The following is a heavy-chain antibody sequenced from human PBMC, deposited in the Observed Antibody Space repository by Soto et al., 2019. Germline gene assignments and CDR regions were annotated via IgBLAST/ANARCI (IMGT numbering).Heavy chain of an antibody. V-gene: IGHV1-69*08. CDR1: GGTFSSYT. Sequence: QVQLVQSGAEVKKPGSSVKVSCKASGGTFSSYTISWVRQAPGQGLEWMGRIIPILGIANYAQKFQGRVTITADKSTSPAYMELGSLRSEDTGVYYCARDWYVLTSGSGSPMGYWGQGTLVTVSS. J-gene: IGHJ4*02. CDR3: ARDWYVLTSGSGSPMGY. D-gene: IGHD3-10*01. CDR2: IIPILGIA.